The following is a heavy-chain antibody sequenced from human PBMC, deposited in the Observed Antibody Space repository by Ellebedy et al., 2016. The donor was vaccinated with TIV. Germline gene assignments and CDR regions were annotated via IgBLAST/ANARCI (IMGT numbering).Heavy chain of an antibody. CDR1: GFTFSGYA. V-gene: IGHV3-30*14. CDR3: ARGGPLPSTRWAFDI. D-gene: IGHD1-26*01. CDR2: VSYDIRNE. J-gene: IGHJ3*02. Sequence: PGGSLRLSCAASGFTFSGYAMHWVRQAPGKGLEWVAVVSYDIRNEYYADSVKGRFTIFRDNSRNTVYLQMNSLRAEDTAVYFCARGGPLPSTRWAFDIWGQGTMVTVSS.